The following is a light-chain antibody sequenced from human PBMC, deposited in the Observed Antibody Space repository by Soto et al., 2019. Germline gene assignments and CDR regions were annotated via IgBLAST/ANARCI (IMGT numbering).Light chain of an antibody. Sequence: QSALTLTASVSGSPGQSITISCTGTSSDVGGYDYVSWYQLHPGKAPKLMVFEVNNRPSGVSYRFSGSKSGNTASLTISGLQAEDEADYFCSSYSISTAYLFGTGTKVTVL. CDR1: SSDVGGYDY. CDR2: EVN. V-gene: IGLV2-14*01. CDR3: SSYSISTAYL. J-gene: IGLJ1*01.